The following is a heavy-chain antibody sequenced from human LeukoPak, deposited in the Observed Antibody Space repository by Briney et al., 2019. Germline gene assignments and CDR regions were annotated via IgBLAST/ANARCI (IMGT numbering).Heavy chain of an antibody. Sequence: SETLSLTCTVSSGSIRTSYCSWIRQPPGKGLEWIGYIYYSGSTNYNPSLKSRVTISVDTSRNQFSPKLGSVTAADTAVYYCARAPNPDFFDDWGQGTLVTVSS. D-gene: IGHD2-8*01. CDR1: SGSIRTSY. J-gene: IGHJ4*02. CDR2: IYYSGST. CDR3: ARAPNPDFFDD. V-gene: IGHV4-59*01.